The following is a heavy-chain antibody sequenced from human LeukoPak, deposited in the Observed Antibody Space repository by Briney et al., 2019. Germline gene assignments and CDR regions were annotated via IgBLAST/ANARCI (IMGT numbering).Heavy chain of an antibody. J-gene: IGHJ3*02. CDR2: IYSGGST. CDR3: ATLARYAFDI. V-gene: IGHV3-53*01. Sequence: GGSLRLSCAASGLTVSSKDMSWVRQAPGKGLEWVSVIYSGGSTYYADSVKGRFTISRDNSENTLYLQINSLRAEDTAVYYCATLARYAFDIWGQGTMVTVSS. D-gene: IGHD5-12*01. CDR1: GLTVSSKD.